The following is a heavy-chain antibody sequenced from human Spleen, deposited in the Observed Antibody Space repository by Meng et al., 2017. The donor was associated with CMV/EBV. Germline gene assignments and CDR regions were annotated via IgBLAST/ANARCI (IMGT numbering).Heavy chain of an antibody. CDR1: GDSISSGDYY. CDR2: IYSSATT. D-gene: IGHD6-6*01. V-gene: IGHV4-61*08. CDR3: ARAVEYSSSPFDY. J-gene: IGHJ4*02. Sequence: GSLRLSCTVSGDSISSGDYYWTWIRQPPGKGLEWIGFIYSSATTHYNPSLKSRVTISVDTSKSQFSLNLSSVTAADTAVYYCARAVEYSSSPFDYWGQGTLVTVSS.